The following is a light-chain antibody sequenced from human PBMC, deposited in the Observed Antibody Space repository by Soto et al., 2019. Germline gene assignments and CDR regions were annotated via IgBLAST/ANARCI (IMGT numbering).Light chain of an antibody. Sequence: DIQMTQPPSSLSASVGDRVTITCRASQSISNWLAWYQQKPGKAPKLLIYDASTLESGVPSRFSGGGFGTDFTLTISSLQPDDFATYYCQQYSSYSTFGQGTKVEMK. V-gene: IGKV1-5*01. CDR2: DAS. CDR1: QSISNW. J-gene: IGKJ1*01. CDR3: QQYSSYST.